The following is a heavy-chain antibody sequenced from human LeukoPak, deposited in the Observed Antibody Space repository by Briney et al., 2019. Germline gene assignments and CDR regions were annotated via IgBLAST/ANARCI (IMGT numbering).Heavy chain of an antibody. D-gene: IGHD6-19*01. CDR2: IYYSGGT. V-gene: IGHV4-61*01. CDR3: ARVAGSSGCFDY. J-gene: IGHJ4*02. Sequence: PSETLSLTCTVSGGSVSSGSYYWSWIRQPPGKGLECIGYIYYSGGTNYNPSLKSRVTISVDTSKNQFSLKLTSVTAADTAVYYCARVAGSSGCFDYWGQGTLVTVSS. CDR1: GGSVSSGSYY.